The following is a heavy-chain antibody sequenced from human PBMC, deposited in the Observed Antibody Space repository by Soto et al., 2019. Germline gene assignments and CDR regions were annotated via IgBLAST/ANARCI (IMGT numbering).Heavy chain of an antibody. D-gene: IGHD3-10*01. CDR2: IKQDGSEK. V-gene: IGHV3-7*01. Sequence: EVQLVESGGGLVQPGGSLRLSCAASGFTFRSYWMSWVRQAPGKGLEWVANIKQDGSEKYYVDSVKGRFTISRDNAKNSLYLQMNSLRAEDTAVYYCAREGWFGESEGFDYWGQGTLVTVSS. CDR1: GFTFRSYW. CDR3: AREGWFGESEGFDY. J-gene: IGHJ4*02.